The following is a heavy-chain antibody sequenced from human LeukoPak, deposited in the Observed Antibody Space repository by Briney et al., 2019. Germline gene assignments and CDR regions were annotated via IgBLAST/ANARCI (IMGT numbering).Heavy chain of an antibody. V-gene: IGHV3-53*05. Sequence: GGSLRLSCTVSGFTVSSNSMSWVRQAPGKGLEWVSFIYSGGSTHNSDSVKGRFTISRDNSKNTLYLQMNSLRAEDTAVYYCARDWFSGSQRLEHWGQGTLVTVSS. CDR1: GFTVSSNS. CDR2: IYSGGST. D-gene: IGHD1-26*01. CDR3: ARDWFSGSQRLEH. J-gene: IGHJ4*02.